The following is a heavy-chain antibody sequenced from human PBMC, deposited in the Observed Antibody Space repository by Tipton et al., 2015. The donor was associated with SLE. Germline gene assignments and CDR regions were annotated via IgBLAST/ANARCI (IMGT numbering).Heavy chain of an antibody. CDR2: IYYSGST. D-gene: IGHD2-21*01. CDR1: GVSISSSSYY. CDR3: ARGKISWAVFVVKNYFDS. J-gene: IGHJ4*02. V-gene: IGHV4-39*01. Sequence: TLSLTCTVSGVSISSSSYYWGWIRQPPGKGLEWIGSIYYSGSTYYNPSLKSRVTISVDTSKNQFSLRLTSVTAADTAVYYCARGKISWAVFVVKNYFDSWGQGSLVTVSS.